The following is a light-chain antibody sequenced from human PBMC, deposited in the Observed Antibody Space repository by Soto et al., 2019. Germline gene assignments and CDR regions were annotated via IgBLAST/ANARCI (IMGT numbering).Light chain of an antibody. CDR3: QQYNLWPQT. CDR1: QRASSN. J-gene: IGKJ1*01. CDR2: GVC. V-gene: IGKV3-15*01. Sequence: EIVVTRSPATLSVSPGETATLSCRASQRASSNLAWYQQKPGQAPRLLIYGVCTRSTSIPARFSGSGSGTEFTLTISSLKTEDFAVYYCQQYNLWPQTFGQGTKVEIK.